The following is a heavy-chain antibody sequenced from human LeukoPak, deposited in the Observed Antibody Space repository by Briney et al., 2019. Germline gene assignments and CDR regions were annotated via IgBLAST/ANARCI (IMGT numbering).Heavy chain of an antibody. Sequence: ASVTVSCKHSGYTLNELSMHWVRHADGHRHDWLGVFDNEDGQTIYAQKFQGRDTMTEDTSTDTAYVELSSLRAEDTAVYYCATVFYGAGYGPDDRICYFDYWGQGTLVTVSS. J-gene: IGHJ4*02. D-gene: IGHD5-12*01. CDR3: ATVFYGAGYGPDDRICYFDY. V-gene: IGHV1-24*01. CDR2: FDNEDGQT. CDR1: GYTLNELS.